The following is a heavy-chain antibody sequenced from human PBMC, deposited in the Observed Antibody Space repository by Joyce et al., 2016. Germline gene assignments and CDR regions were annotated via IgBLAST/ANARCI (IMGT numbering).Heavy chain of an antibody. J-gene: IGHJ4*02. CDR1: GFSFTTYS. CDR2: SSASSGTI. CDR3: ARVVLTGYTCDY. V-gene: IGHV3-48*02. Sequence: EVQLVESGGGLVQHGGSMRLSCEASGFSFTTYSINWVRKAPGEGRKWLSYSSASSGTIYYADSVKGRFTISRDNAKNSVYLQMNSLRDEDTAVYYCARVVLTGYTCDYWGQGTLVTVSS. D-gene: IGHD5-24*01.